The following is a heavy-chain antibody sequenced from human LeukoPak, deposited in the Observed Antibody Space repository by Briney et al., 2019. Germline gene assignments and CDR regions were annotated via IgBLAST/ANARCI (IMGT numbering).Heavy chain of an antibody. CDR1: GGSISSSSYY. CDR2: IYYSGST. CDR3: ARHPATDYDILPGFDP. Sequence: PSETLSLTCTVSGGSISSSSYYWGWIRQPPGKGLEWIGSIYYSGSTYYNPSLKSRVTISVDTSKNQFSLKLSSVTAADTAVYYCARHPATDYDILPGFDPWGQGTLVTVSS. V-gene: IGHV4-39*01. J-gene: IGHJ5*02. D-gene: IGHD3-9*01.